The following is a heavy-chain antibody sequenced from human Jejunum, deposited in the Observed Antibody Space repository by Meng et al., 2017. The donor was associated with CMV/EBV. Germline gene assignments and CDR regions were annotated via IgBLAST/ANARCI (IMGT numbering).Heavy chain of an antibody. CDR3: ARTYHDFWSGYWD. V-gene: IGHV3-30*04. CDR1: GFTFSNYP. J-gene: IGHJ4*02. D-gene: IGHD3-3*01. CDR2: ISETGTNK. Sequence: SGFTFSNYPMHWVRQAPGKGLEWVAVISETGTNKYHADSVEGRFTISRDNSRSTLYLQMNSLRAEDTAVYFCARTYHDFWSGYWDWGQGTLVTVSS.